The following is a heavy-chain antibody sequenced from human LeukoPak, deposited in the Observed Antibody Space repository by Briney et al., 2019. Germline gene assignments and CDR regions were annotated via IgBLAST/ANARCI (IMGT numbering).Heavy chain of an antibody. J-gene: IGHJ4*02. CDR3: ARDYYDSSGYYYGGY. V-gene: IGHV3-48*04. Sequence: GGSLRLSCAASGFTFSSYNMNWVRQAPGKGLEWVSYISSSSSTIYYADSVKGRFTISRDNAKNSLYLQMNSLRAEDTAVYYCARDYYDSSGYYYGGYWGRGTLVTVSS. CDR1: GFTFSSYN. CDR2: ISSSSSTI. D-gene: IGHD3-22*01.